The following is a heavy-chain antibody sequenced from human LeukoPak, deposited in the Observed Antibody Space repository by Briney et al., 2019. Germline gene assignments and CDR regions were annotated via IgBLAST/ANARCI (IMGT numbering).Heavy chain of an antibody. Sequence: ASVKVSCKASGYTFIGYYMHWVRQAPGQGLEWMGWINPKSGGTNYAQTFQGRVAMTRDTSISTAYMEVSRLRSGDTAIYYCARGPRIAVAGTSYWGQGTLVTVSS. CDR3: ARGPRIAVAGTSY. J-gene: IGHJ4*02. CDR1: GYTFIGYY. V-gene: IGHV1-2*02. CDR2: INPKSGGT. D-gene: IGHD6-19*01.